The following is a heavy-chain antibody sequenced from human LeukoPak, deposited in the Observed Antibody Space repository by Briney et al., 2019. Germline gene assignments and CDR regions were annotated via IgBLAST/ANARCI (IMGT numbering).Heavy chain of an antibody. CDR3: AKEAVAGTVDY. J-gene: IGHJ4*02. CDR1: GFTFDDYA. D-gene: IGHD6-19*01. Sequence: PGGSLRLSCAASGFTFDDYAMHWVRQAPGKGLEWVPGISWNSGSIGYADSVKGRFTISRDNAKNSLYLQMNSLRAEDTALYYCAKEAVAGTVDYWGQGTLVTVSS. CDR2: ISWNSGSI. V-gene: IGHV3-9*01.